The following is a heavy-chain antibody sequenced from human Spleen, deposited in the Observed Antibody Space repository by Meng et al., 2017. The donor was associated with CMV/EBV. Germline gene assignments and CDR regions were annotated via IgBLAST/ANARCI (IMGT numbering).Heavy chain of an antibody. J-gene: IGHJ6*02. V-gene: IGHV5-51*01. Sequence: GESLKISCKGSGYSFSRYWIGWVRQKPGKGLEWMGIINPDDSDTRYSPSFQGQATISADKSISTAYLQWSSLKASDTAMYYCARHEVGASSTEYYFSLDVWGLGTTVTVSS. CDR1: GYSFSRYW. CDR2: INPDDSDT. D-gene: IGHD2-2*01. CDR3: ARHEVGASSTEYYFSLDV.